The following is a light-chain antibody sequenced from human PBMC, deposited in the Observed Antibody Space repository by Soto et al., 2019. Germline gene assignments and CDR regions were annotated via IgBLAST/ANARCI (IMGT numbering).Light chain of an antibody. CDR3: SSPRSSSFDV. CDR1: SSDIGIYNY. CDR2: DVT. J-gene: IGLJ1*01. Sequence: QSALTQPASVSGSPGQSITISCTGTSSDIGIYNYVSWYQQHPGQAPKLMIYDVTNRPSGVSNRFSGSQSGNTASLTISGLQAEDEAYYYCSSPRSSSFDVFGTGTKVTVL. V-gene: IGLV2-14*03.